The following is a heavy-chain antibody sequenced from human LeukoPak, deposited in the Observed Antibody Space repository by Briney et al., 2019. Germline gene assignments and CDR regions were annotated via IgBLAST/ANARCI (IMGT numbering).Heavy chain of an antibody. CDR1: GFTFSSYG. V-gene: IGHV3-30*02. CDR3: AKDDGYYYYYMDV. CDR2: IRYDGSNK. Sequence: PGGSLRLSCAASGFTFSSYGMHWVRQAPGKGLEWVAFIRYDGSNKYYADSVKGRFTISRDNSKNTLYLQMNSLRAEDTAVYYCAKDDGYYYYYMDVWGKGTTVTVSS. J-gene: IGHJ6*03.